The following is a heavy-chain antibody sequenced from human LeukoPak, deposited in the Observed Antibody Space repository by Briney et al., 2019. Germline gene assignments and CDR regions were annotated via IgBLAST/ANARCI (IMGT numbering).Heavy chain of an antibody. CDR1: GYTFTSYG. Sequence: ASVKVSCKASGYTFTSYGISWVRQAPGQGLEWMGWISAYNGNTNYAQKLQGRVTMTTDTSTSTACMELRSLRSDDTAVYYCATSYGEYSYGYDYWGQGTLVTVSS. CDR2: ISAYNGNT. CDR3: ATSYGEYSYGYDY. J-gene: IGHJ4*02. V-gene: IGHV1-18*01. D-gene: IGHD5-18*01.